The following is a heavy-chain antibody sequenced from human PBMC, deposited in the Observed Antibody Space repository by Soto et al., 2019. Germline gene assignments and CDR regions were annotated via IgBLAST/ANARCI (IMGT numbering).Heavy chain of an antibody. D-gene: IGHD5-12*01. CDR3: ASMANDAFDI. CDR2: IYYSGST. V-gene: IGHV4-59*01. Sequence: SETLSLTCTVPGGSISSYYWSWIRQPPGKGLEWIGYIYYSGSTNYNPSLKSRVTISVDTSKNQFSLKLSSVTAADTAVYYCASMANDAFDIWGQGTMVTVSS. CDR1: GGSISSYY. J-gene: IGHJ3*02.